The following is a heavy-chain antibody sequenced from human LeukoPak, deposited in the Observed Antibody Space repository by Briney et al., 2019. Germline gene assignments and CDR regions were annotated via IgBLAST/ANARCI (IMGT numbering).Heavy chain of an antibody. V-gene: IGHV1-18*01. J-gene: IGHJ4*02. CDR1: GYTFTSYG. CDR2: ISAYNGNT. CDR3: ARVRGMVGGGYFDY. Sequence: ASVKVSCKASGYTFTSYGISWVRQAPGQGLEWMGWISAYNGNTNYAQKLQGRVTMTTDTSTSTAYMGLRSLRSDDTAVYYCARVRGMVGGGYFDYWGQGTLVTVSS. D-gene: IGHD4-23*01.